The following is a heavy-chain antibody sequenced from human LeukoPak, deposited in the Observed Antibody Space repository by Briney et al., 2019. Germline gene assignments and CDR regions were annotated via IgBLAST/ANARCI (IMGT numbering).Heavy chain of an antibody. CDR2: IYYSGTT. CDR3: AKGAGGFSYSNWFDL. V-gene: IGHV4-39*07. Sequence: SETLSLTCTVSGVFISSSPYYWGWLRQPPGKGLEWIGSIYYSGTTHYTPSLESRVTISVDTSKHQFSLKLASLTAAHTAIYYCAKGAGGFSYSNWFDLWGQGTLVTVSS. CDR1: GVFISSSPYY. D-gene: IGHD5-18*01. J-gene: IGHJ5*02.